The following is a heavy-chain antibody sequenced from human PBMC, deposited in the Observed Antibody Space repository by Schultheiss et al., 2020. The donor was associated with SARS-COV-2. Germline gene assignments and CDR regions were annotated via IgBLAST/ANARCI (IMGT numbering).Heavy chain of an antibody. CDR2: ISGSGGST. J-gene: IGHJ4*02. Sequence: GESLKISCAASGFTFSSYAMSWVRQAPGKGLEWVSAISGSGGSTYYADSVKGRFTISRDNAKNSLYLQMNSLRAEDTAVYYCARHLQLWSPFDYWGQGTLVTVSS. V-gene: IGHV3-23*01. D-gene: IGHD5-18*01. CDR1: GFTFSSYA. CDR3: ARHLQLWSPFDY.